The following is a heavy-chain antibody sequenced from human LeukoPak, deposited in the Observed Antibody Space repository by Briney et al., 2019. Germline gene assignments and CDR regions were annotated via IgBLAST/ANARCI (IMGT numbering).Heavy chain of an antibody. CDR2: IYYSGST. J-gene: IGHJ2*01. CDR3: ARVLGKYYDILTGYSAYWYFDL. D-gene: IGHD3-9*01. CDR1: GGSISSGGYY. V-gene: IGHV4-31*03. Sequence: PSETLSLTCTVSGGSISSGGYYWSWIRQHPGKGLEWIGYIYYSGSTYYNPSLKSRVTISVDTSKNQFSLKLSSVTAADTAVYYCARVLGKYYDILTGYSAYWYFDLWGRGTLVTVSS.